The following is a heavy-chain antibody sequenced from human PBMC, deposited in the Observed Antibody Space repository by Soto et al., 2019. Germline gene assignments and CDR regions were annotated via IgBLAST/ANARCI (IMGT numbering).Heavy chain of an antibody. CDR3: ARDHDYVYNWFDP. CDR1: GFTFSSYW. CDR2: INCDGSST. J-gene: IGHJ5*02. V-gene: IGHV3-74*01. D-gene: IGHD4-17*01. Sequence: EVQLVESGGDLVQPGGSLRLSCAASGFTFSSYWMHWVRQAPGKGLVWVSRINCDGSSTSYADSVKGRFTISRDNAKNTLYLQMNSLRAEDTAVYYCARDHDYVYNWFDPWGQGTLVTVSS.